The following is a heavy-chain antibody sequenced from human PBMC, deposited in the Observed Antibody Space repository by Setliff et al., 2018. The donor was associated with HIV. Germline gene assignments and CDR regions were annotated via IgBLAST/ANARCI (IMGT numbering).Heavy chain of an antibody. D-gene: IGHD4-17*01. Sequence: ASVKVSCKASGFTFINYAIHWVRQAPGQRLEWLGWINAGNDNPKYSQKFQGRVTMTTDTSTSTAYMELRSLRSDDTAVYYCAREWGITVTLDYWGQGTLVTVSS. CDR3: AREWGITVTLDY. J-gene: IGHJ4*02. CDR2: INAGNDNP. CDR1: GFTFINYA. V-gene: IGHV1-3*01.